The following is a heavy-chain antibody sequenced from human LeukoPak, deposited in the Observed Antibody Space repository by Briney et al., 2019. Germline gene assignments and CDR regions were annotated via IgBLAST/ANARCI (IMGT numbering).Heavy chain of an antibody. D-gene: IGHD3-10*02. V-gene: IGHV3-48*03. Sequence: GGSLRLSCAASGFTFSSYEMNWVRQAPGQGLEWVSYISSSASTIYYADSVKGRFTISRDNAKNSLYLQMNSLRAEDTAVYYCAELGITMIGGVWGKGTTVTISS. CDR3: AELGITMIGGV. J-gene: IGHJ6*04. CDR1: GFTFSSYE. CDR2: ISSSASTI.